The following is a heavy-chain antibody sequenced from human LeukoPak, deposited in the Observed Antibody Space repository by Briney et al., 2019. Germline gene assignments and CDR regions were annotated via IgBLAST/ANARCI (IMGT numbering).Heavy chain of an antibody. J-gene: IGHJ6*02. Sequence: PGGSLRLSCAASGFTFDNYAMHWVRQAPGKGLEWLSLMSGNGGDTYYADSVQGRFTISRDNSKNSLYLQMNSLRTGDTALYYCAKSLASWPLDVWGQGTPVTVSS. CDR3: AKSLASWPLDV. CDR2: MSGNGGDT. V-gene: IGHV3-43*02. CDR1: GFTFDNYA. D-gene: IGHD1-26*01.